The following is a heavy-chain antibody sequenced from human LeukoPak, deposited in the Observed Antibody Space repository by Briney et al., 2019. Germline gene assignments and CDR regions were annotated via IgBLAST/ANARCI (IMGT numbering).Heavy chain of an antibody. J-gene: IGHJ5*02. CDR1: GGSISSYY. CDR2: IYYSGST. Sequence: SETLSLTCTVSGGSISSYYWSWIRQPPGKGLEWIGYIYYSGSTNYNPSLKSRVTISVDTSKNQFSLKLSSVTAADTAVYYCARRPWPRNWLDPWGQGTLVTVSS. V-gene: IGHV4-59*08. CDR3: ARRPWPRNWLDP.